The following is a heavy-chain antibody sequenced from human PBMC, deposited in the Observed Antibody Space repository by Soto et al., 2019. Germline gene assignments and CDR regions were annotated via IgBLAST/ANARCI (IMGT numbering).Heavy chain of an antibody. CDR3: ATRTMVLDYYYYMDV. Sequence: ASVKVSCKASGYTFTSYDINWVRQATGQGLEWMGWMNPNSGNTGYAQKFQGRVTMTRNTSISTAYMELSSLRSEDTAVYYCATRTMVLDYYYYMDVRGKGTTVTVSS. CDR2: MNPNSGNT. J-gene: IGHJ6*03. D-gene: IGHD3-10*01. V-gene: IGHV1-8*01. CDR1: GYTFTSYD.